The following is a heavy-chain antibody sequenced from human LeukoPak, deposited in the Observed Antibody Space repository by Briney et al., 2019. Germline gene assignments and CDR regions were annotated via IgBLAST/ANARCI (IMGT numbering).Heavy chain of an antibody. CDR2: INPNTGDT. V-gene: IGHV1-2*02. CDR3: ARGYDSSSYNWFDP. D-gene: IGHD3-22*01. J-gene: IGHJ5*02. CDR1: GYTFIGYY. Sequence: GASVKVSCKASGYTFIGYYMHWVRQAPGQGLEWMGWINPNTGDTNYAQKFRGRVTMTRDPSISTAYMELSRLRSDDTAVYYCARGYDSSSYNWFDPWGQGTLVTVSS.